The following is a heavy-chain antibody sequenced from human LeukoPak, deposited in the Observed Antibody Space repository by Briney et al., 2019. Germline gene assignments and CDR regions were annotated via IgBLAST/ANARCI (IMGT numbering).Heavy chain of an antibody. Sequence: SVKVSCEVSGGTFSDYAISWVRQAPGQGLDWVGRILLRLPITDDAQNFQGRVTLTADISTSTAYMELSSLTSEDTAVYYCARDSGAARPNTFEGWGKGILVTVS. V-gene: IGHV1-69*04. D-gene: IGHD3-10*01. CDR1: GGTFSDYA. J-gene: IGHJ3*01. CDR3: ARDSGAARPNTFEG. CDR2: ILLRLPIT.